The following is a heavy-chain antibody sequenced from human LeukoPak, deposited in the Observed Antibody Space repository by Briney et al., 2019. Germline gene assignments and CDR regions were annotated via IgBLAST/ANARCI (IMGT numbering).Heavy chain of an antibody. CDR1: GGTFSSYA. V-gene: IGHV1-69*06. J-gene: IGHJ4*02. CDR2: IIPIFGTA. D-gene: IGHD6-6*01. CDR3: ARVELAAQGDYFDY. Sequence: ASVKVSCKASGGTFSSYAISWVRQAPGQGLEWMGGIIPIFGTANYAQKFQGRVTITADKSTSTAYMELSSLRSEDTAVYCCARVELAAQGDYFDYWGQGTLVTVSS.